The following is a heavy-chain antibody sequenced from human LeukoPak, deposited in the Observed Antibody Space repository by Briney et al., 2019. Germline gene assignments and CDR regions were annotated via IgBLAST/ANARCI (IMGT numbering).Heavy chain of an antibody. Sequence: SETLSLTCTVSGGSISSYYGSWIRQPPGKGLEWIGYIFYSGSTDYNPSLKSRVTISVDTSKNQFSLKLTSVTAADTAVYYCARAKVHSGMFDYWGQGTLVTVSS. D-gene: IGHD2-15*01. CDR2: IFYSGST. J-gene: IGHJ4*02. CDR1: GGSISSYY. V-gene: IGHV4-59*01. CDR3: ARAKVHSGMFDY.